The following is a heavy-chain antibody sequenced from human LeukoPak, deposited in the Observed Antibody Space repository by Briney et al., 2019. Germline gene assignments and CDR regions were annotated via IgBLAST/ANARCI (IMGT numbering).Heavy chain of an antibody. V-gene: IGHV1-2*02. CDR1: GYTFTGYY. D-gene: IGHD3-9*01. CDR3: ARELRLVPGSHMDV. J-gene: IGHJ6*03. CDR2: INPNSGGT. Sequence: ASVKVSCKASGYTFTGYYMHWVRQAPGQGLEWMGWINPNSGGTNYAQKFQGRVTMTRDTSISTAYMELSRLRSDDMAVYYCARELRLVPGSHMDVWGKGTTVTVSS.